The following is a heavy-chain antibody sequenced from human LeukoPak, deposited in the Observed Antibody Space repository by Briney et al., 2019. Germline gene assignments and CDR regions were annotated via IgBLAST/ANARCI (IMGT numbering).Heavy chain of an antibody. CDR2: ISYSGSA. CDR3: ARGLYSIVEY. J-gene: IGHJ4*02. D-gene: IGHD6-6*01. CDR1: GGSISSGGDY. V-gene: IGHV4-31*03. Sequence: TLSLTCNVSGGSISSGGDYWNWIRQNPGKGLEWIGYISYSGSAYYNPSLKSRVTISVETSKNQFSLKLRSATAADTAVYYCARGLYSIVEYWGQGTLVTVSS.